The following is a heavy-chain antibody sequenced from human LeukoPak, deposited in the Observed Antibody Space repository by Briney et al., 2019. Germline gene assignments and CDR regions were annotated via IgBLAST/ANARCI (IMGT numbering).Heavy chain of an antibody. CDR1: GFTFSSYE. CDR2: ISSSGSTI. D-gene: IGHD1-26*01. V-gene: IGHV3-48*03. CDR3: ARDPYSGSYGNYYYYYMDV. J-gene: IGHJ6*03. Sequence: LAGGSLRLSCAASGFTFSSYEMNWVRQAPGKGLEWVSYISSSGSTIYYADSVKGRFTISRDNAKNSLYLQMNSLRAEDTAVYYCARDPYSGSYGNYYYYYMDVWGKGTTVTISS.